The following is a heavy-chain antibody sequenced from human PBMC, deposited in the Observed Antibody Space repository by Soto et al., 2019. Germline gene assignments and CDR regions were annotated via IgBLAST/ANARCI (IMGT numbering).Heavy chain of an antibody. D-gene: IGHD2-8*01. V-gene: IGHV1-3*05. Sequence: QVPLVHSGAEEKKPGASVKVSCKASGYTFTSYAIHWVRQAPGQRLEWMGWINAGNGNTIYSQKFQGRLTINRDTSASTVYMELSSLRSEDTAVYFCARDACTNGVCYTSPFEIWGQETMVTVSS. CDR2: INAGNGNT. CDR3: ARDACTNGVCYTSPFEI. J-gene: IGHJ3*02. CDR1: GYTFTSYA.